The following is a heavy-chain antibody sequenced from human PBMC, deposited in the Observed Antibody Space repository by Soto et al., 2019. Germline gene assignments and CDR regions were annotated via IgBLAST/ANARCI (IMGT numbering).Heavy chain of an antibody. Sequence: GGSLRLSCAASGFTFSSYAMSWVRQAPGKGLEWVSVISGSGGSTYYADSVKGRFTISRDNSKNTLYLQMNSLRAEDTAVYYCAKDPIEVVVAATTNFDYWGQGTLVTVSS. V-gene: IGHV3-23*01. D-gene: IGHD2-15*01. CDR1: GFTFSSYA. J-gene: IGHJ4*02. CDR3: AKDPIEVVVAATTNFDY. CDR2: ISGSGGST.